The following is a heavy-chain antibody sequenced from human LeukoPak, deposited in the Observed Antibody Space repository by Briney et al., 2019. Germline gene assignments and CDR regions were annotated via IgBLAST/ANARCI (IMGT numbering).Heavy chain of an antibody. CDR1: GFTFSSYG. Sequence: GRSLRLSCAASGFTFSSYGMHWARQAPGKGLEWVAVIWYDGSNKYYADSVKGRFTISRDNSKNTLYLQMNSLRAEDTAVYYCAREVRSWYYFDYWGQGTLVTVSS. D-gene: IGHD6-13*01. V-gene: IGHV3-33*01. CDR2: IWYDGSNK. J-gene: IGHJ4*02. CDR3: AREVRSWYYFDY.